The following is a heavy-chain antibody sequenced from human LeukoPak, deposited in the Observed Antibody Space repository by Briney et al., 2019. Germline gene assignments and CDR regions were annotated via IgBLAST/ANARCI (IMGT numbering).Heavy chain of an antibody. D-gene: IGHD6-6*01. CDR3: ARDPPAVAANTYG. Sequence: GGSLRLSCTASGFTVSNNYMRWVRQAPGKGLEWVSLIYSGGATFYADAVKGRFTISRDGSKNTLYLQMNSLRAEDTAVYYCARDPPAVAANTYGWGQGTLVTVSS. CDR1: GFTVSNNY. CDR2: IYSGGAT. J-gene: IGHJ4*02. V-gene: IGHV3-66*01.